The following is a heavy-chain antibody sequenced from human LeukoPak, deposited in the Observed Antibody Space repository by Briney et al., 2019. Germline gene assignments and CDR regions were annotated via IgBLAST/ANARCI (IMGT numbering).Heavy chain of an antibody. Sequence: GRSLRLSCAASGFTFSSYGMHWVRQAPGKGLEWVAVIWYDGSNKYYADSVKDRFTISRDNSKNTLYLQMNSLRAEDTAVYYCARGSHTVINRYYMDVWGKGTTVTVSS. V-gene: IGHV3-33*01. CDR1: GFTFSSYG. CDR3: ARGSHTVINRYYMDV. J-gene: IGHJ6*03. CDR2: IWYDGSNK.